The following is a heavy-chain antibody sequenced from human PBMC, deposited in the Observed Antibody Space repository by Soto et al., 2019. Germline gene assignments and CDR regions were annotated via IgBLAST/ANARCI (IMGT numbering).Heavy chain of an antibody. Sequence: SETLSLTCTVSGGSITSSSYYWGWIRQPPGKGLEWIGGIYYSGRSYYNPSLKSRVTMSVDTSKNQFSLTLNSVTAADATVYYWWKQRATGVTQAFFDHWGQGTLVTVSS. V-gene: IGHV4-39*01. J-gene: IGHJ4*02. D-gene: IGHD5-12*01. CDR2: IYYSGRS. CDR1: GGSITSSSYY. CDR3: WKQRATGVTQAFFDH.